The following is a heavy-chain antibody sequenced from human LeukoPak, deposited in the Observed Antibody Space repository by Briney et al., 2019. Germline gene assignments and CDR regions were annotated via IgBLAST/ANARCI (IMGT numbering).Heavy chain of an antibody. D-gene: IGHD3-10*01. CDR1: GYTFTGYY. CDR2: INPNSGGT. V-gene: IGHV1-2*06. CDR3: ARNYYGSGSYYPGY. J-gene: IGHJ4*02. Sequence: APVKVSCKASGYTFTGYYMHWVRQAPGQGLEWMGRINPNSGGTNYAQKFQGRVTMTRDTSISTAYMELSRLRSDDTAVYYCARNYYGSGSYYPGYWGQGTLVTVSS.